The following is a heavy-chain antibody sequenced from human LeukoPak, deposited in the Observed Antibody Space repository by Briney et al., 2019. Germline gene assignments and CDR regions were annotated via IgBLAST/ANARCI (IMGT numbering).Heavy chain of an antibody. CDR2: INAGNGNT. CDR1: GYTFTSYA. D-gene: IGHD2-8*01. V-gene: IGHV1-3*01. CDR3: ARFREKYCTNGVCYGQFYGFDY. J-gene: IGHJ4*02. Sequence: ASAKVSCKASGYTFTSYAMHWVRQAPGQRLEWMGWINAGNGNTKYSQKFQGRVTITRDTSASTAYMELSSLRSEDTAVYYCARFREKYCTNGVCYGQFYGFDYWGQGTLVTVSS.